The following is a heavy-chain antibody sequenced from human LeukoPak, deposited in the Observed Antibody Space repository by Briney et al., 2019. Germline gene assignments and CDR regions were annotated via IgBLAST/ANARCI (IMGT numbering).Heavy chain of an antibody. Sequence: PGGSLRLSCAGSGFTFSRYGMNWVRQAPGKGLEWVSTISGSGGTTYYSDSVKGRFTISRDNSKNTMNLQMSGLRAEDTALYYCAKRSEFNYLDYWGRGTLVTVSS. CDR3: AKRSEFNYLDY. CDR1: GFTFSRYG. CDR2: ISGSGGTT. J-gene: IGHJ4*02. V-gene: IGHV3-23*01.